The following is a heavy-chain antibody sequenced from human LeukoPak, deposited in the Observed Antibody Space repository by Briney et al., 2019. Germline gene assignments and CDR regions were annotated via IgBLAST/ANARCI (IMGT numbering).Heavy chain of an antibody. CDR1: GGSISSYY. D-gene: IGHD3-10*01. CDR3: ARGGVLWFGERYYYMDV. J-gene: IGHJ6*03. Sequence: SSETLSLPCTVSGGSISSYYWRWIRQPAGKGVEWIGRIYTSGSTNYNPSLKSRVTMSVDTSKNQFALKLSSLTAADTAVYYCARGGVLWFGERYYYMDVWGKGTTVTVSS. CDR2: IYTSGST. V-gene: IGHV4-4*07.